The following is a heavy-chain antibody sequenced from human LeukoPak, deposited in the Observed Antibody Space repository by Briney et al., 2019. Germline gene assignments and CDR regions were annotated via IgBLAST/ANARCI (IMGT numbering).Heavy chain of an antibody. CDR3: ARSGYYTVGTFDI. J-gene: IGHJ3*02. Sequence: PSQTLSLTCAVSGASISSGSYSWRWLRQPPGKGLEWIGYIYHSGSTYDNPSLSSRVTISVDRSKTQFSLKLSSVTAADTAVYYCARSGYYTVGTFDIWGQGTMVTVSS. CDR1: GASISSGSYS. V-gene: IGHV4-30-2*01. D-gene: IGHD3/OR15-3a*01. CDR2: IYHSGST.